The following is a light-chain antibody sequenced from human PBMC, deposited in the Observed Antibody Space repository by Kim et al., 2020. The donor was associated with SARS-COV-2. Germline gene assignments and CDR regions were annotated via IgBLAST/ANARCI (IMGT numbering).Light chain of an antibody. CDR1: NSDVGGYNY. J-gene: IGLJ1*01. V-gene: IGLV2-11*01. Sequence: GQSVTISCTGTNSDVGGYNYVSWYQQHPGKAPQLMIYDVTKRPPGVSDRFSGSKSGNTASLTISGLQAEDEADYYCTSFTSTYTYVFGSGTKVTVL. CDR3: TSFTSTYTYV. CDR2: DVT.